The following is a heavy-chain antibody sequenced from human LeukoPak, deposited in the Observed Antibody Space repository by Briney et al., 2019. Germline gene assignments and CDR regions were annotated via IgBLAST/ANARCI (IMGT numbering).Heavy chain of an antibody. J-gene: IGHJ6*02. CDR2: IVVGSGNT. Sequence: SVKVSCKASGFTFTSSAVQWVRQARGQRLERIGWIVVGSGNTNYAQKFQERVTITRDMSTSTAYMELSSLRSEDTAVYYCAAIGLLGVVSYKDYYYYGMDVWGQGTTVTVSS. CDR3: AAIGLLGVVSYKDYYYYGMDV. D-gene: IGHD5/OR15-5a*01. V-gene: IGHV1-58*01. CDR1: GFTFTSSA.